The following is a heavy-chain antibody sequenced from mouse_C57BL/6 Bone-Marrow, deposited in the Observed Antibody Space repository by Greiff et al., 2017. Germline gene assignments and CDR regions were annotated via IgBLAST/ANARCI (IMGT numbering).Heavy chain of an antibody. CDR2: IDPSDSYT. CDR3: ANLYYYGSRGYFDV. CDR1: GYTFTSYW. Sequence: VQLQQPGAELVKPGASVKLSCKASGYTFTSYWMQWVKQRPGQGLEWIGEIDPSDSYTNYNQTFKGKATLTVDTSSSTAYMQLSSLTSEDSAVYYCANLYYYGSRGYFDVWGTVTTVTVSS. V-gene: IGHV1-50*01. D-gene: IGHD1-1*01. J-gene: IGHJ1*03.